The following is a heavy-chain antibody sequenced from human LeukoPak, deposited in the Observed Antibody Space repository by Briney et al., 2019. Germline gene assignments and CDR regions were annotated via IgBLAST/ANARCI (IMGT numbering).Heavy chain of an antibody. CDR2: IIDAGGAT. CDR3: AKFNGHPTTNYYMDV. D-gene: IGHD3-10*01. CDR1: GFSFSIFA. J-gene: IGHJ6*04. Sequence: GGSLRLSCEASGFSFSIFAMNWVRQAPGKGLEWVSGIIDAGGATYYADSVKGRFTISRDNSKNTLFLQMNSLRAEDTAVYYCAKFNGHPTTNYYMDVWGEGTTVTVSS. V-gene: IGHV3-23*01.